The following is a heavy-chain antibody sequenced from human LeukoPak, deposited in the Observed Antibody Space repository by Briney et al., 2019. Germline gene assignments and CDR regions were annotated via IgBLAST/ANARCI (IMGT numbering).Heavy chain of an antibody. CDR2: ISDSGRVT. V-gene: IGHV3-23*01. J-gene: IGHJ2*01. Sequence: GGSLRLSCATSGFTFSNYAMSWVRQAPGKGLEWVSSISDSGRVTYNADSVKGRFTISRDNSKNTLYLQMNSLRAEDTAVYNCAKGRAGWYFDLWGRGTLVAVSS. CDR3: AKGRAGWYFDL. CDR1: GFTFSNYA.